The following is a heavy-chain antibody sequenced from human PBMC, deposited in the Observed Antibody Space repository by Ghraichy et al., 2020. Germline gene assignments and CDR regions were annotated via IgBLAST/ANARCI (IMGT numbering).Heavy chain of an antibody. Sequence: SGPTLVKPTQTLTLTCTFSGFSLSTSGMCVSWIRQPPGKALERLASMDWDDDKYYSTSLKTRLTISKDTTKNQVDLTMTNMDTVDTATYYCARIQTTMVRGINYYYYGMDVGGQGTTVTVSS. J-gene: IGHJ6*02. V-gene: IGHV2-70*11. CDR1: GFSLSTSGMC. CDR3: ARIQTTMVRGINYYYYGMDV. CDR2: MDWDDDK. D-gene: IGHD3-10*01.